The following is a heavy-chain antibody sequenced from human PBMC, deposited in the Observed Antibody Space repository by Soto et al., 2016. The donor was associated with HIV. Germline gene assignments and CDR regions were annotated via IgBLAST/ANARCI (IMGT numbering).Heavy chain of an antibody. CDR3: TRGSHCSSTSCYPYYYYGMDV. CDR1: GYTFTNYY. V-gene: IGHV1-46*03. Sequence: QVQLVQSGAEVKKPGASVKVSCKASGYTFTNYYMHWVRQAPGQGLEWMGIINPGGGRTTYAQKFQGRVTMTRDTSTTTVYMDLSSLRSEDTAVYYCTRGSHCSSTSCYPYYYYGMDVWGQGTTVTASS. J-gene: IGHJ6*02. CDR2: INPGGGRT. D-gene: IGHD2-2*01.